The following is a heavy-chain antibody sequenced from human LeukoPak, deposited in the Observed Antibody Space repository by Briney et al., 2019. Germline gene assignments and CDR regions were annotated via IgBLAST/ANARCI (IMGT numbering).Heavy chain of an antibody. CDR2: ISYDGTNK. Sequence: GGSLRLSCAASGFTFSSYAMHWVRQAPGKGLEWVAVISYDGTNKYYADSVRGRFTISRDNSKNTLYLQMNSLRAEDTAVYYCARAYSSSWYSYYYYYMDVWGKGTTVTVSS. D-gene: IGHD6-13*01. CDR1: GFTFSSYA. J-gene: IGHJ6*03. CDR3: ARAYSSSWYSYYYYYMDV. V-gene: IGHV3-30*04.